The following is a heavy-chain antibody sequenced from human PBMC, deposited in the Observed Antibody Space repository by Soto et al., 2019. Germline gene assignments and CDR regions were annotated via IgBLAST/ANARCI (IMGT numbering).Heavy chain of an antibody. D-gene: IGHD2-2*03. J-gene: IGHJ4*02. CDR3: AREYFSTTTWIDY. V-gene: IGHV1-18*04. CDR1: GFTFTSYP. CDR2: VHPYEGTT. Sequence: SVKVSCKTSGFTFTSYPFSWVRQAPLQGLEWLAWVHPYEGTTKVAHQFRDRLTVTTDTSAATVFMELTRLTSDDTAVYFCAREYFSTTTWIDYWGQGTLVAVSS.